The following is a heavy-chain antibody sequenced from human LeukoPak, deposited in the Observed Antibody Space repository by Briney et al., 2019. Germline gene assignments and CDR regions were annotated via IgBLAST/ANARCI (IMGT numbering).Heavy chain of an antibody. D-gene: IGHD3-3*01. J-gene: IGHJ4*02. CDR3: ARQNDFRLDY. Sequence: GESLKISCKGSGYSFPSYWIAWVRQMPGKGLEWMGIIYPGDSDTTYSPSFQGQVTISADKSISTAYLQWSSLKASDTAIYYCARQNDFRLDYWGQGTLVTVSS. CDR1: GYSFPSYW. V-gene: IGHV5-51*01. CDR2: IYPGDSDT.